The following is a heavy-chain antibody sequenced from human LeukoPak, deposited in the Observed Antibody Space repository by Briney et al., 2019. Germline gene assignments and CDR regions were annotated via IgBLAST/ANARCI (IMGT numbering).Heavy chain of an antibody. CDR1: GGSFSGYY. CDR2: INHSGST. Sequence: SETLSLTCAVYGGSFSGYYWSWIRQPPGKGMEWIGEINHSGSTNYNPSLKSRVTLSVDTSKNQFSLKLSSVTAADTAVYHCARAKPYSSSWYGRYYFDYWGQGTLVTVSS. V-gene: IGHV4-34*01. CDR3: ARAKPYSSSWYGRYYFDY. J-gene: IGHJ4*02. D-gene: IGHD6-13*01.